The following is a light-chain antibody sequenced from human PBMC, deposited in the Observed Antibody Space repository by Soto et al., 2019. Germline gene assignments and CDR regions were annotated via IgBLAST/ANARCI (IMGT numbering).Light chain of an antibody. J-gene: IGLJ1*01. CDR1: NSDVGGYNY. CDR2: EVS. V-gene: IGLV2-14*01. CDR3: SSYTSISTLYV. Sequence: QSALTQPASVSGSPGQSLTISCTGTNSDVGGYNYVSWYQQQPGKAPELMIYEVSHRPSGVSNRFSGSKSDNTASLTISGLQAEDEADYYCSSYTSISTLYVFGTGTNVTVL.